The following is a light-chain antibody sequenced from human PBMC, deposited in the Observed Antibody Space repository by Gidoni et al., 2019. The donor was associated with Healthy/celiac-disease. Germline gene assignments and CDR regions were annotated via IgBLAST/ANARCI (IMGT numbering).Light chain of an antibody. V-gene: IGKV1-9*01. Sequence: IQLTQSPSSLSASVGDRVTITCRASQGISSYLAWYQQKPGKAPKLLIYAASTLQSGVPSRVSGSGSGTDCTLTISSLQPEDFATYYCQQLNSYPVTFGPGTKVDIK. CDR2: AAS. CDR3: QQLNSYPVT. J-gene: IGKJ3*01. CDR1: QGISSY.